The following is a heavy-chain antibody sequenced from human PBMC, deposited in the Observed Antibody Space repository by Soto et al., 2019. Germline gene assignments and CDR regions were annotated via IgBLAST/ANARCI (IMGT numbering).Heavy chain of an antibody. V-gene: IGHV3-15*07. CDR2: IRSTPDGATT. Sequence: EVQLVESGGGLVKPGESLRLSCAVSGVTFSKVGMNWVRPAPGKGLEWVGRIRSTPDGATTDYGVPVRGRFTISRDDSKNTLFLKMNSLETEDTAVYYCTTDWGVPSPYGGLWDSVASDHGVQGTLVTFSS. J-gene: IGHJ4*02. CDR3: TTDWGVPSPYGGLWDSVASDH. D-gene: IGHD2-15*01. CDR1: GVTFSKVG.